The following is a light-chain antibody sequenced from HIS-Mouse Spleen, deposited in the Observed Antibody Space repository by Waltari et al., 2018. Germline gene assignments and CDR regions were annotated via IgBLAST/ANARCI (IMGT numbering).Light chain of an antibody. Sequence: DIQMTQSPSSLSASVGDRVTITCRASQSISSYLNWYQQKPGKAPKLLIYAASSLQSGVPSRLSGSGSGTDYTLSIRSLQTEDFATYYGQQRYSAPRTFGQGTKVEIK. V-gene: IGKV1-39*01. CDR2: AAS. CDR3: QQRYSAPRT. CDR1: QSISSY. J-gene: IGKJ1*01.